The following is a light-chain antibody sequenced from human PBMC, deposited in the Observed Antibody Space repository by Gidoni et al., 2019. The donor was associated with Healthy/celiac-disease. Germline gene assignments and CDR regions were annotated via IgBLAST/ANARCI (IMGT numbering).Light chain of an antibody. Sequence: DIQRTQSPSSLSASVGDRVTITCRASQSISSYLNWYQQKPGKAPKLMIYAASILQSGVPSGFSGSGSGTDFTLTISSLQPEDFATYYCQQSYSTPPTFGQGTRLEIK. CDR3: QQSYSTPPT. CDR2: AAS. J-gene: IGKJ5*01. CDR1: QSISSY. V-gene: IGKV1-39*01.